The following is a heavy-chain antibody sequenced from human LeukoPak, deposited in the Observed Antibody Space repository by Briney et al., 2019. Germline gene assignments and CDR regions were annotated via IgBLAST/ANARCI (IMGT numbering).Heavy chain of an antibody. CDR1: GGTFTTHA. Sequence: SVKVSCKASGGTFTTHAISWVRQAPGQGFEWMGRIIPMLGKPNYGQKSQGRVTITADKFTSTVYMELTSLRSEDTAVYYCARSMIGWHDYSLLDYWGQGTLVTVSS. J-gene: IGHJ4*02. CDR3: ARSMIGWHDYSLLDY. CDR2: IIPMLGKP. D-gene: IGHD4-11*01. V-gene: IGHV1-69*04.